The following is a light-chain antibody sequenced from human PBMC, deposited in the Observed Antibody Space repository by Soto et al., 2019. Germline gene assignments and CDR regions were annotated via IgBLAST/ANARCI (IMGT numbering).Light chain of an antibody. CDR2: DAS. J-gene: IGKJ5*01. V-gene: IGKV3D-20*02. CDR1: QTVRNNY. CDR3: QQRSSWPPT. Sequence: EFVLTQSPGTLSLSPGERATLSCRASQTVRNNYLAWYQQKPGQAPRLLIYDASSRATGIPDRFSGGGSGTDFTLTISSLEPEDFAVYYRQQRSSWPPTFGQGTRLEIK.